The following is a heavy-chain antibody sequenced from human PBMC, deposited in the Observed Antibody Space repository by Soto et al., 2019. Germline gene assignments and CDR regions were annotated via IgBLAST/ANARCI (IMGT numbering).Heavy chain of an antibody. Sequence: EVQLVESGGGLVQPGGSLRLSCAASGFTFSSYWMSWVRQAPEKGLEWVANIKKDGNDLYFVDSVKGRFNISRDNAKNSLYLHMSSLRSEDTGVYYCARTIFGVVTHSSYMDVWGKGTTVTVSS. V-gene: IGHV3-7*01. CDR3: ARTIFGVVTHSSYMDV. D-gene: IGHD3-3*01. CDR2: IKKDGNDL. CDR1: GFTFSSYW. J-gene: IGHJ6*03.